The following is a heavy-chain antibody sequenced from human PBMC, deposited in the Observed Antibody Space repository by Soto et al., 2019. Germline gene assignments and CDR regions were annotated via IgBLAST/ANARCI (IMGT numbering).Heavy chain of an antibody. J-gene: IGHJ5*02. CDR1: VGSFSGYY. D-gene: IGHD2-15*01. V-gene: IGHV4-34*01. Sequence: SETLSLTCAFYVGSFSGYYWSCIRQPPGKGLEWIGEINHSGSTNYNPSLKSRVTISVDTSKNQFSLKLSSVTAADTAVYYCARGGGNRNWFEPWGQGTLVTVSS. CDR2: INHSGST. CDR3: ARGGGNRNWFEP.